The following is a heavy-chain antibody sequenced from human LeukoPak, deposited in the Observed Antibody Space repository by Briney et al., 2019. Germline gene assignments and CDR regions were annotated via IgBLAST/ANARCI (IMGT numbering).Heavy chain of an antibody. D-gene: IGHD3-22*01. CDR1: GGSFSGYY. CDR3: ARHPDYYDSSGSSWFDP. J-gene: IGHJ5*02. CDR2: IYYSGST. Sequence: PSETLSLTCAVYGGSFSGYYWSWIRQPPGKGLEWIGYIYYSGSTNYNPSLNSRVTISVDTSKNQFSLRLRSVTAADTAVYYCARHPDYYDSSGSSWFDPWGQGTLVTVSS. V-gene: IGHV4-59*08.